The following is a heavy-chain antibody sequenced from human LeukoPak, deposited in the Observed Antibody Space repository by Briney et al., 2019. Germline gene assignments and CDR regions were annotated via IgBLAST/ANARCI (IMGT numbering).Heavy chain of an antibody. D-gene: IGHD6-13*01. J-gene: IGHJ6*02. V-gene: IGHV4-34*01. CDR3: ARIPPAQYSSSWYSYYYGMDV. CDR2: INHSGST. CDR1: GGSFSSYY. Sequence: PSETLSLTCAVYGGSFSSYYWSWIRQPPGKGLEWIGEINHSGSTNYNPSLKSRVTISVDTSKNQFSLKLSSVTAADTAVYYCARIPPAQYSSSWYSYYYGMDVWGQGTTVTVSS.